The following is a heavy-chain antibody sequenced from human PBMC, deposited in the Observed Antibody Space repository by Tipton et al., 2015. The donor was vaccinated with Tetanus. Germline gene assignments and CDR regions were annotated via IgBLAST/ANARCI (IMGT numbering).Heavy chain of an antibody. V-gene: IGHV4-59*02. Sequence: TLSLTCNVSGVSVTTYHWSWIRQHPGKGLEWIGYITDTGRTNYSPSLRNRLTISIDTSKTHFSLRLDSVTAADTAVYYCATDRRGPGEVRGLDNWGQGTLVTVSS. J-gene: IGHJ4*02. D-gene: IGHD3-10*01. CDR3: ATDRRGPGEVRGLDN. CDR2: ITDTGRT. CDR1: GVSVTTYH.